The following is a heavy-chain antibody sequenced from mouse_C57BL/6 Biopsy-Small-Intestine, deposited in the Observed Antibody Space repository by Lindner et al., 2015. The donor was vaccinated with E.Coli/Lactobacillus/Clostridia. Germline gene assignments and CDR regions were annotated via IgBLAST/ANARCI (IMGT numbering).Heavy chain of an antibody. J-gene: IGHJ1*01. CDR3: ARGNLWYFDV. Sequence: VQLQESGPELVKPGASVKISCKASGYTFTDYYINGVKQRPGQGLEWIGWIYPGSGNTKYNEKWKGKATLIVDASSNTVYMQFSSLTSEDSGVYFCARGNLWYFDVWGAGTTVTVSS. CDR1: GYTFTDYY. CDR2: IYPGSGNT. V-gene: IGHV1-84*01.